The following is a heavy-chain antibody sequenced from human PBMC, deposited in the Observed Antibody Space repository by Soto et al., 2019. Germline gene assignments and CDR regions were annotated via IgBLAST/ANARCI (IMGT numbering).Heavy chain of an antibody. D-gene: IGHD6-19*01. J-gene: IGHJ4*02. V-gene: IGHV5-51*01. CDR2: IWPGDSDT. Sequence: GESLKISCKASGYSFTTYWIGGVRQMPGKGLEWMGIIWPGDSDTRYSPSFQGQVTISADKSISATFLQWANLTASDTAIYYCARLQAPGSSSGFDYWGQGTLVTVSS. CDR1: GYSFTTYW. CDR3: ARLQAPGSSSGFDY.